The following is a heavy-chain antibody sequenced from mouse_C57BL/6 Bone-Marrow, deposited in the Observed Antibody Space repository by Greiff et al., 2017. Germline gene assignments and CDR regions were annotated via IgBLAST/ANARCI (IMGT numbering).Heavy chain of an antibody. D-gene: IGHD2-4*01. V-gene: IGHV1-59*01. CDR3: ARGNDYDGAWFAY. J-gene: IGHJ3*01. CDR2: IDPSDSYT. Sequence: QVQLQQPGAELVRPGTSVQLSCKASGYTFTSYWMHWVKQRPGQGLEWTGVIDPSDSYTNYNQKFKGKATLTVDTSSSTAYMQLSSLTSEDSAVYYCARGNDYDGAWFAYWGQGTLVTVSA. CDR1: GYTFTSYW.